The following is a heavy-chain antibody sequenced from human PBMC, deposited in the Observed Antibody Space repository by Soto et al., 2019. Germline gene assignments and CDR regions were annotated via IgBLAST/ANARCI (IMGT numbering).Heavy chain of an antibody. D-gene: IGHD1-7*01. V-gene: IGHV3-23*01. CDR2: NSASGGHT. CDR1: GFTVSSNYA. CDR3: AKEFFPNWNWNDAFDI. Sequence: PGGSLRLSCAASGFTVSSNYAMNWVRQAPGKGLEWVSANSASGGHTYYADSVQGRFTISRDNSKNTLYLQMNSLRAEDTAVYYCAKEFFPNWNWNDAFDIWGQGTMVTVSS. J-gene: IGHJ3*02.